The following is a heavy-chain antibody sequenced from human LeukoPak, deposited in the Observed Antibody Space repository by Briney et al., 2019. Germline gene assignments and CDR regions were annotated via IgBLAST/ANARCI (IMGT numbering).Heavy chain of an antibody. CDR1: GYSISSGYY. CDR2: IYQSGST. D-gene: IGHD4-23*01. CDR3: ARGLLRRATTVVRRFDY. V-gene: IGHV4-38-2*01. Sequence: KTSETLSLTCAVAGYSISSGYYWGWIRQPPGKGLEWIGTIYQSGSTNYNPSLKSRVTISVDTSKNQFSLKLSSVTAADTAVYYCARGLLRRATTVVRRFDYWGQGTLVTVSS. J-gene: IGHJ4*02.